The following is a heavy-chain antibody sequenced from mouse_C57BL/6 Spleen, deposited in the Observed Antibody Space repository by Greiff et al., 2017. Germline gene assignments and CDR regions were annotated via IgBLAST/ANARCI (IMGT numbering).Heavy chain of an antibody. J-gene: IGHJ4*01. CDR2: IHPNSGST. CDR1: GYTFTSYW. V-gene: IGHV1-64*01. CDR3: ARGDYDVYYYAMDY. Sequence: VQLQQPGAELVKPGASVKLSCKASGYTFTSYWMHWVKQRPGQGLEWIGMIHPNSGSTNYNEKFKSKATLTVDKSSSTAYMQLSSLTSEDSAVYYCARGDYDVYYYAMDYWGQGTSVTVSS. D-gene: IGHD2-4*01.